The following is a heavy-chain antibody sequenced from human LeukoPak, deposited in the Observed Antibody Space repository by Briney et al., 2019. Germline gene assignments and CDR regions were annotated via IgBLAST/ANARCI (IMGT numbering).Heavy chain of an antibody. V-gene: IGHV3-7*01. J-gene: IGHJ4*02. CDR2: INRDGGEK. Sequence: GGSLRLSCAASGFTFSNYWMSWVRQAPGKGLEWAANINRDGGEKYYVDSVEGRFTISRDNAKNSLYLQMNSLRVEDTAIYYCARDQGAAGDYWGQGTLVTVS. D-gene: IGHD6-13*01. CDR1: GFTFSNYW. CDR3: ARDQGAAGDY.